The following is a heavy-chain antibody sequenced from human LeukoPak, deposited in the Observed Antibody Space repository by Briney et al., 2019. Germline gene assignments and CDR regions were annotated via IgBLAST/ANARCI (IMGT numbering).Heavy chain of an antibody. CDR1: GFTVSSNY. CDR2: ISGSGANT. D-gene: IGHD2-2*01. CDR3: AKGPVCSSTSCYSVGAFDI. Sequence: GGSLRLSCAASGFTVSSNYMSWVRQAPGKGLEWVSAISGSGANTYYADSVKGRFTISRDNSKNTLYLQMNSLRAEDTALYYCAKGPVCSSTSCYSVGAFDIWGQGTMVTVSS. J-gene: IGHJ3*02. V-gene: IGHV3-23*01.